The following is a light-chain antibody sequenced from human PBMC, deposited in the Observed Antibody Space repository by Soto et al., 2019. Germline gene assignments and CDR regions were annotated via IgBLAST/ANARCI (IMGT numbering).Light chain of an antibody. CDR1: QSISTW. CDR3: HQDNSYPLT. V-gene: IGKV1-5*03. CDR2: KAT. J-gene: IGKJ4*01. Sequence: DIQMTQSPSTLSASVGDRVTITCRASQSISTWLAWYQQKPGKAPNLLIYKATILESVVPSRFSGSGSGTEFTLTISSQQPDDVATYYCHQDNSYPLTFGGGTKVELK.